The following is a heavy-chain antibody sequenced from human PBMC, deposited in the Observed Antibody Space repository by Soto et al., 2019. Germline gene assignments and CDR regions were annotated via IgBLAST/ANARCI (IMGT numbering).Heavy chain of an antibody. CDR3: VRENSGWSRAQGY. Sequence: EVPLVESGGVLAQPGGSLRLSCAASGFTVSRDHMSWVRQVPGKGLEWVSVIYVGGDTFYADSVKGRFTISRDNSKNTLYLQMNGLRDEDTARYYCVRENSGWSRAQGYWGQGTLVTVSS. CDR2: IYVGGDT. J-gene: IGHJ4*02. V-gene: IGHV3-66*01. D-gene: IGHD6-19*01. CDR1: GFTVSRDH.